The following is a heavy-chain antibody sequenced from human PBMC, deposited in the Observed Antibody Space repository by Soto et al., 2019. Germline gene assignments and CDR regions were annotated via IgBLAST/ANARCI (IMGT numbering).Heavy chain of an antibody. CDR2: ISGSGGTT. CDR1: GFTFSSYA. V-gene: IGHV3-23*01. D-gene: IGHD6-13*01. CDR3: ARDNTRIAAAGRF. Sequence: GGSLRLSCAASGFTFSSYAMSWVRQAPGKGLEWVSAISGSGGTTYYADSVKGRFTISRDNSKNTLFLQMNSMRAEDTALYYCARDNTRIAAAGRFGGQGTLVTVSS. J-gene: IGHJ4*02.